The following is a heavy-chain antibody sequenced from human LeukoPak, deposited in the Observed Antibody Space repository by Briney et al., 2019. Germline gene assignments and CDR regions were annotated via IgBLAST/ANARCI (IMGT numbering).Heavy chain of an antibody. Sequence: GGSLRLSCVVSGLAFSTNSMSWVRQAPGKGLEWVANIKGDGSKQYYVGSVKGRFTISRDNAKNSLYLQMYSLTAKDTAVYYCARDGDHSCGDYWGQGTLVTVSS. CDR1: GLAFSTNS. V-gene: IGHV3-7*01. J-gene: IGHJ4*02. CDR2: IKGDGSKQ. D-gene: IGHD2-2*01. CDR3: ARDGDHSCGDY.